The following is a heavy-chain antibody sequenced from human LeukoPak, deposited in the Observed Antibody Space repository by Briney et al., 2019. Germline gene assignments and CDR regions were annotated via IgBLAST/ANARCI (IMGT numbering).Heavy chain of an antibody. CDR3: ARDAPSGSIPGY. Sequence: ASVKVSCKASGYTFSSFGITWVRQAPGQGLEWMGWISGYNGNANYAQKLQGRVTMTTDTSTSTAYLDLRSLRTDDTAVYYCARDAPSGSIPGYWGQGTLVTVSS. CDR1: GYTFSSFG. CDR2: ISGYNGNA. J-gene: IGHJ4*02. V-gene: IGHV1-18*01. D-gene: IGHD3-10*01.